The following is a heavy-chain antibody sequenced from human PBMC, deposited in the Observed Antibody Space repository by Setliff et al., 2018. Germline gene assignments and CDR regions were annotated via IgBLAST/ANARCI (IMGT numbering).Heavy chain of an antibody. V-gene: IGHV4-34*01. CDR1: GGSFSGYY. CDR3: ARDQTLREVWFDP. J-gene: IGHJ5*01. Sequence: SETLSLTCAVYGGSFSGYYWSWIRQPPGKGPEWIGEINHSGSTNYNPSLKSRVTISVDTSKNQFSLKPSSVTADTAVYYCARDQTLREVWFDPWGQGTMVTVSS. CDR2: INHSGST. D-gene: IGHD3-16*01.